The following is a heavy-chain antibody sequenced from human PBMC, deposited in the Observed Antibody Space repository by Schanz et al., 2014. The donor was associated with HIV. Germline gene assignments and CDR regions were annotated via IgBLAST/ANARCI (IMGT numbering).Heavy chain of an antibody. CDR1: GDSISSGGYY. Sequence: QVQLQESGPGLVKPSQTLSLTCTVSGDSISSGGYYWSWIRQHPGKGLEWIGYIYYSGSTYYNPSLKTRVTISVDTSKNQFSLKLTSVTAADTAVFYCARGRNYDILTGYGYYFDYWGQGTLVTVSS. D-gene: IGHD3-9*01. CDR2: IYYSGST. V-gene: IGHV4-31*03. J-gene: IGHJ4*02. CDR3: ARGRNYDILTGYGYYFDY.